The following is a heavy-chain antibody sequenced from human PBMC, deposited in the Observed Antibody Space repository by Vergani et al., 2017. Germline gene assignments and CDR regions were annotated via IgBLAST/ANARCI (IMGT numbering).Heavy chain of an antibody. CDR1: GYTFTSYY. J-gene: IGHJ5*01. Sequence: QVQLVQSGAEVKKPGASVKVSCKASGYTFTSYYMHWVRQAPGQGLEWMGIINPSGGSTSYAQKFQGRVTMTRDTSTSTVYMELSSLRFGDTAVYYCARGQSGYCTGDICYIHPWFESWGQGTLVTVSS. CDR2: INPSGGST. CDR3: ARGQSGYCTGDICYIHPWFES. V-gene: IGHV1-46*01. D-gene: IGHD2-15*01.